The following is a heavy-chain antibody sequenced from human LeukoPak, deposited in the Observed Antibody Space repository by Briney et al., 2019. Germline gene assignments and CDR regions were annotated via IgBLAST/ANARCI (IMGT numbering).Heavy chain of an antibody. CDR3: AKPGGGIAARLRWFDP. Sequence: GGSLRLSCAASGFTFSSYAMSWVRQAPGKGLEWVSAISGSGGSTYYADSVKGRFTISRDNSKNTLYLQMNSLRAEDTAVYYCAKPGGGIAARLRWFDPWGQGTLVTVSS. CDR1: GFTFSSYA. J-gene: IGHJ5*02. D-gene: IGHD6-6*01. CDR2: ISGSGGST. V-gene: IGHV3-23*01.